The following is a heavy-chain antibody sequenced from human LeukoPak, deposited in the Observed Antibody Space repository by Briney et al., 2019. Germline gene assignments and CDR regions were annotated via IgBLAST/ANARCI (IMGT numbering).Heavy chain of an antibody. D-gene: IGHD5-12*01. J-gene: IGHJ6*03. V-gene: IGHV1-2*06. CDR3: ARGMSGSYYYYYYMDV. CDR2: INPNSGGT. CDR1: GYTFTGYY. Sequence: ASVKVSCKASGYTFTGYYMHWVRQAPGQGLEWLGRINPNSGGTNYAQKFQGRVTMTRDTSISTAYMELSRLRSDDTAVYYCARGMSGSYYYYYYMDVWGTGTTVTVSS.